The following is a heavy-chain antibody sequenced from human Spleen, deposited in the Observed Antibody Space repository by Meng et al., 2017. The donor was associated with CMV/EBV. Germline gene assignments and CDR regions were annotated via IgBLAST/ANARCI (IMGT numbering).Heavy chain of an antibody. CDR2: ISYDGRVR. V-gene: IGHV3-30*04. Sequence: GGSLRLSCTASGFTFDDYAMNWVRQAPGKGLEWVAVISYDGRVRYHADPVKGRFTISRDDSKNTLYLQMDSLRVEDTAVYYCARDMSTGVPTQFRHYYFYAVDVWGQGTTVTVS. CDR3: ARDMSTGVPTQFRHYYFYAVDV. J-gene: IGHJ6*02. CDR1: GFTFDDYA. D-gene: IGHD1-1*01.